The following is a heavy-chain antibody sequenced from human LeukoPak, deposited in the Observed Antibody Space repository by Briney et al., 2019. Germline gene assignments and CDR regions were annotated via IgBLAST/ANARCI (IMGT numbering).Heavy chain of an antibody. Sequence: GGSLRLSCAASGFTFSDYWMHWVRQAPGKGLEWVANIKQDGSAKYYVDSVKGRFTISRDNAKNSLYLQMNSLRAEDTAVYYCARRYFDSGGEGTLVTVSS. CDR2: IKQDGSAK. J-gene: IGHJ4*02. V-gene: IGHV3-7*03. CDR1: GFTFSDYW. CDR3: ARRYFDS.